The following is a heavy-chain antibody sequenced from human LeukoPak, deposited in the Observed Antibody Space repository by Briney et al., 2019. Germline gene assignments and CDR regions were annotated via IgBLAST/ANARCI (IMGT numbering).Heavy chain of an antibody. CDR1: GFTFNSYG. Sequence: PGRSLRLSCAASGFTFNSYGMHWVRQAPGKGLEWVAVISYDGNDKFYRDSVKGRFTISRDNSKNTLYLQMNSLRAEDTAVYYCAELGITMIGGVWGKGTTVTISS. CDR2: ISYDGNDK. V-gene: IGHV3-30*18. CDR3: AELGITMIGGV. D-gene: IGHD3-10*02. J-gene: IGHJ6*04.